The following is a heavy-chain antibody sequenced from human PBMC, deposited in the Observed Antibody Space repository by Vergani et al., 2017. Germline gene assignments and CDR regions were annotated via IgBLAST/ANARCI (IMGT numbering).Heavy chain of an antibody. CDR3: ARDSWIAVAGTPSPAKTHWFDP. D-gene: IGHD6-19*01. V-gene: IGHV3-74*03. CDR1: GFSFNSYW. J-gene: IGHJ5*02. CDR2: IKSDGSIT. Sequence: DVHLAESGGGFFQPGGSLRLPCSASGFSFNSYWMHWVRQVPGEGLLWVSRIKSDGSITAYADSVKGRFTISRDNVQNTLYLQMNSLRVEDTGVYYCARDSWIAVAGTPSPAKTHWFDPWGQGTLVTVSS.